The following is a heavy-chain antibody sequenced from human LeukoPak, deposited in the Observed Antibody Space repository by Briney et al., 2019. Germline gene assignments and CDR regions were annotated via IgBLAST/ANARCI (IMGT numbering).Heavy chain of an antibody. Sequence: SVKASCKASGGTFSSYAISWVRQAPGQGLEWMGGIIPIFGTANYAQKFQGRVTITADESTSTAYMELSSLRSEDTAVYYCARDSAVTPPGDYWGQGTLVTVSS. CDR3: ARDSAVTPPGDY. V-gene: IGHV1-69*13. CDR1: GGTFSSYA. CDR2: IIPIFGTA. D-gene: IGHD4-17*01. J-gene: IGHJ4*02.